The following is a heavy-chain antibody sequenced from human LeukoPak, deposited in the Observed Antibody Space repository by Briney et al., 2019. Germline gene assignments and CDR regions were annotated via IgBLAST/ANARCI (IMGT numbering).Heavy chain of an antibody. Sequence: PSETLSLTCTVSGGSISSYYWSWIRQPPGKGLEWIGYIYYSGSTNYNPSHKSRVTISVDTSKNQFSLKLSSVTAADTAVYYCAREGGYSYGSYYFDYWGQGTLVTVSS. V-gene: IGHV4-59*01. CDR2: IYYSGST. CDR3: AREGGYSYGSYYFDY. D-gene: IGHD5-18*01. J-gene: IGHJ4*02. CDR1: GGSISSYY.